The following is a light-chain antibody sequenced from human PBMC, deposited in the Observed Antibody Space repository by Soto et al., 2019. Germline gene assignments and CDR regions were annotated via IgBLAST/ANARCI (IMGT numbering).Light chain of an antibody. CDR2: SNN. CDR1: SSNIGSNT. V-gene: IGLV1-44*01. Sequence: QAVLTQPPSASGTPGQRVTISCSGSSSNIGSNTVNWYQQLPGTAPKLLIYSNNQRPSGVPDRFSGSKSGTSASLAISWLQSDDEADYYCAALDDSLNGWVFGGGTKVTVL. J-gene: IGLJ3*02. CDR3: AALDDSLNGWV.